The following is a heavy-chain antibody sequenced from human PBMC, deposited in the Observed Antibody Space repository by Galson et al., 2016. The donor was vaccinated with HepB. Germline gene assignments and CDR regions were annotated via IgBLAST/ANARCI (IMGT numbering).Heavy chain of an antibody. CDR1: GYTFTDYY. V-gene: IGHV1-2*04. J-gene: IGHJ4*02. CDR2: IPNSGGT. Sequence: SVKVSCKASGYTFTDYYIHWVRQAPGQGLEWMGWIPNSGGTKYAQKFQGWVTTTRDTSISTAYMELSRLRSDDTAVYYCARAGIDGVYCSGRSCSHFDYWGLGTLVTVSS. CDR3: ARAGIDGVYCSGRSCSHFDY. D-gene: IGHD2-15*01.